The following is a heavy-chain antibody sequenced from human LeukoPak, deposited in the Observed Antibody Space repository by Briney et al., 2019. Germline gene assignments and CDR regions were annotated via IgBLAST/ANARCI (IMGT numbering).Heavy chain of an antibody. V-gene: IGHV4-59*01. CDR1: GGSISSYY. CDR2: IYYSGST. CDR3: ARADGSGSPHFDY. D-gene: IGHD3-10*01. Sequence: SETLSLTCTVSGGSISSYYWSWIRQPPGKGLEWIGYIYYSGSTNYNPSLKSRVTISVDPSKNQFSLKLSSVTAADTAVYYCARADGSGSPHFDYWGQGTLVTVSS. J-gene: IGHJ4*02.